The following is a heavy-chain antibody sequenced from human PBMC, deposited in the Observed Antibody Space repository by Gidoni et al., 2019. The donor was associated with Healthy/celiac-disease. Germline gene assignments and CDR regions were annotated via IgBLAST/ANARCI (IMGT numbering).Heavy chain of an antibody. V-gene: IGHV3-72*01. Sequence: EVQLVESGGGLVQPGGSLRLSCAASGSTFSDHYMDWVRQAPGKGLEWVGRTRNKANSYTTEYAASVKGRFTISRDDSKNSLYLQMNSLKTEDTAVYYCARGGRWPLYGMDVWGQGTTVTVSS. CDR2: TRNKANSYTT. D-gene: IGHD2-15*01. CDR1: GSTFSDHY. CDR3: ARGGRWPLYGMDV. J-gene: IGHJ6*02.